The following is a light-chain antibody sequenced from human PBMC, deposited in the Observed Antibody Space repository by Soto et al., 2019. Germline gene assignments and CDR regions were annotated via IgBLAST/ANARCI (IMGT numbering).Light chain of an antibody. J-gene: IGKJ1*01. CDR3: QQYDTYWT. CDR2: KAS. V-gene: IGKV1-5*03. CDR1: QGIGSW. Sequence: IQMTQSPSTLSASAGDRVIITCLASQGIGSWLAWYQQKPGKAPQLLIYKASTLESGVPSRLSGSGSGTYFTLTISRLQPDVVATYYCQQYDTYWTFGQGTKVEIK.